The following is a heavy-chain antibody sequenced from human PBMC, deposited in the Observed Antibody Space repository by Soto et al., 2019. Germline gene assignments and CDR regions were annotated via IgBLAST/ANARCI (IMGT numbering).Heavy chain of an antibody. CDR1: GGSISSYY. J-gene: IGHJ6*02. CDR3: ARDEKHAYYYYGMDV. CDR2: IYTSGST. Sequence: QVQLQESGPGLVKPSETLSLTCTVSGGSISSYYWSWIRQPAGKGLEWIGRIYTSGSTNFNPSLKSRVTMSVDKSKNQFFLKLSSVTAADTAVYYCARDEKHAYYYYGMDVWGQGTTVTVSS. D-gene: IGHD2-21*01. V-gene: IGHV4-4*07.